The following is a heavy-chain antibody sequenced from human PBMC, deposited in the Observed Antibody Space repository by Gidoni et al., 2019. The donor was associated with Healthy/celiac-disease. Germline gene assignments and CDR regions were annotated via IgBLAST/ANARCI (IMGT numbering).Heavy chain of an antibody. Sequence: QVQLQQWGAGLLKPSETLSLTCAVYGGSFSGYYWSWIRQPPGKGLEWIGEINHSGSTNYNPSLKSRVTISVDTSKNQFSLKLSSVTAADTAVYYCARGGRGSSWYRGFDYWGQGTLVTVSS. J-gene: IGHJ4*02. CDR2: INHSGST. V-gene: IGHV4-34*01. D-gene: IGHD6-13*01. CDR3: ARGGRGSSWYRGFDY. CDR1: GGSFSGYY.